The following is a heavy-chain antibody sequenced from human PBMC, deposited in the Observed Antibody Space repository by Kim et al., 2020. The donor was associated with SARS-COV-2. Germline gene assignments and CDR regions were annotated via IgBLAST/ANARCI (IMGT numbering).Heavy chain of an antibody. Sequence: GGSLRLSCAASGFTFSSFAMSWVRQAPGKGLEWVSTISHNGGSTYYADSVKGRFTISRDSSKNTLYLQMNSLRVEDTALYYCAKDTNGWPDWGQGTLVTVSS. CDR1: GFTFSSFA. D-gene: IGHD6-19*01. CDR2: ISHNGGST. CDR3: AKDTNGWPD. J-gene: IGHJ4*02. V-gene: IGHV3-23*01.